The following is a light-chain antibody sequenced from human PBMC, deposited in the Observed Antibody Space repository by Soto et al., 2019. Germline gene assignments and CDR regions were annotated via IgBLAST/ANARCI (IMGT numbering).Light chain of an antibody. J-gene: IGKJ4*01. V-gene: IGKV3-20*01. CDR3: QQYEKSPLT. CDR1: QSLSRNY. Sequence: EIVLAQSPGILSLSPGERASLSCRASQSLSRNYVAWYQQKPGQAPKLLVYGASSRATGIPDRFSGSGAGTDFALTISRLEPEDVAVYHCQQYEKSPLTFGGGTKVEIK. CDR2: GAS.